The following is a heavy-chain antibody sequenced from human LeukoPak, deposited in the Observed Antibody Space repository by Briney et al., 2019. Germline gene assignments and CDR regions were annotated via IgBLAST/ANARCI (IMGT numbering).Heavy chain of an antibody. CDR3: AKDITGTTAY. D-gene: IGHD1-7*01. V-gene: IGHV3-23*01. Sequence: GGSLRLSCAASGFTFSSHVMSWVRQAPGKGLEGVSVISGSDGSTYYADSVKGRFTISRDNSKNTLYLQMNSLRAEDTAVYYCAKDITGTTAYWGQGTLVTVSS. CDR1: GFTFSSHV. CDR2: ISGSDGST. J-gene: IGHJ4*02.